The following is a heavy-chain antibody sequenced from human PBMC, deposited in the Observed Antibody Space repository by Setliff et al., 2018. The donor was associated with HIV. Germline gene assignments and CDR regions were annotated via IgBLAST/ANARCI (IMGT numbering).Heavy chain of an antibody. CDR2: IYHSGTT. D-gene: IGHD3-10*02. CDR3: ARVQYHYVNNGDSYYFTH. V-gene: IGHV4-4*02. CDR1: GGSISTNNW. J-gene: IGHJ4*01. Sequence: SETLSLTCAVSGGSISTNNWWTWVRQSPGKGLEWIGDIYHSGTTNYNPSLKSRVTISVDKSKNQFSLRLNSVTAADTAVYYCARVQYHYVNNGDSYYFTHWGHGTLVTVSS.